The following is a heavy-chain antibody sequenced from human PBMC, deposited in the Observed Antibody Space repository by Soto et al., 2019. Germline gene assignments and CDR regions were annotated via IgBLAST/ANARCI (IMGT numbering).Heavy chain of an antibody. CDR2: ISSTTNYI. Sequence: GGSLRLSCAASGFTFTGYSMNWVRQAPGKGLEWVSSISSTTNYIYYGDSMKGRFTISRDNAKNSLYLEMNSLRAEDTAVYYCARESEDLTSNFDCWGQGTLVTVSS. CDR3: ARESEDLTSNFDC. J-gene: IGHJ4*02. CDR1: GFTFTGYS. V-gene: IGHV3-21*06.